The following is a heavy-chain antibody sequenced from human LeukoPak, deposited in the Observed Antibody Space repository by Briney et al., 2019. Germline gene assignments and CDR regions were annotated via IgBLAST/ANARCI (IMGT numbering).Heavy chain of an antibody. J-gene: IGHJ5*02. D-gene: IGHD2-2*01. CDR3: AKTNNGYCSSTSCYINWFDP. CDR1: GGTFSSYA. Sequence: AVKVSCKASGGTFSSYAISWVRQAPGQGLVWMGGIIPIFGTANYAQKFQGRVTITTDESTSTAYMELSSLRSEDTAVYYCAKTNNGYCSSTSCYINWFDPWGQGTLVTVSS. CDR2: IIPIFGTA. V-gene: IGHV1-69*05.